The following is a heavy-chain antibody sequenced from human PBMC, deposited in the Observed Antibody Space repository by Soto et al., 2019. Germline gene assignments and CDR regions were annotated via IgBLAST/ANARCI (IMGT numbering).Heavy chain of an antibody. CDR3: ARRVGWLKGALDF. V-gene: IGHV4-31*03. D-gene: IGHD3-3*01. Sequence: SETLSLTCTVSGGSMSSGGYYWSWIRQHPGKGPECIGYIYYSGSTYYNPSLKSRVTISVDTSKNQFSLKLSSVTAADTAVYYCARRVGWLKGALDFWGQGTLVTVSS. CDR2: IYYSGST. J-gene: IGHJ4*02. CDR1: GGSMSSGGYY.